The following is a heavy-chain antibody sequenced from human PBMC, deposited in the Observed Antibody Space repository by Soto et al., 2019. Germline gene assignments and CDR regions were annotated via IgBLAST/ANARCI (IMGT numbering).Heavy chain of an antibody. V-gene: IGHV4-4*02. D-gene: IGHD2-15*01. CDR1: GGSISSSNW. CDR3: ATASDYCGNSYPDY. J-gene: IGHJ4*02. CDR2: IYHSGST. Sequence: QVQLQESGPGLVKPSGTLSLTCAVSGGSISSSNWWSWVRQPPGKGLEWIGEIYHSGSTNYNPSLSSRDTTPVDKSKNQFTRTRSSVTAADTAVDYCATASDYCGNSYPDYWGQGTLVTVSS.